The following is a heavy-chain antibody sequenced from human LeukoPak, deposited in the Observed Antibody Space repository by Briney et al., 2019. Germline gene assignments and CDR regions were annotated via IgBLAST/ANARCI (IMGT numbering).Heavy chain of an antibody. CDR3: AKDHTYGDYTYYYYMDV. D-gene: IGHD4-17*01. J-gene: IGHJ6*03. CDR2: IRYDGSNK. CDR1: GFTFSSYG. Sequence: GGSLRLSCAASGFTFSSYGMHWVRQAPGKGLEWVAFIRYDGSNKYYADSVKGRFTISRDNSKNTLYLQMNSLRAEDTAVYYCAKDHTYGDYTYYYYMDVWGKGTTVTISS. V-gene: IGHV3-30*02.